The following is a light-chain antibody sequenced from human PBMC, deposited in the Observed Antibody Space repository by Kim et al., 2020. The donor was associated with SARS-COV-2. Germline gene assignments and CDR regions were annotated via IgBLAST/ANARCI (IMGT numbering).Light chain of an antibody. CDR3: SSYTSSSTWM. V-gene: IGLV2-14*03. CDR1: SSDVGGYNY. J-gene: IGLJ3*02. CDR2: DVS. Sequence: QSALTQPSSVSGSPGQSITISCTGTSSDVGGYNYVSWYQQHPGKAPKLMIYDVSNRPSGVSNRFSGSKSGNTASMPISGLQAEDEADYSCSSYTSSSTWMFGGGTQLTVL.